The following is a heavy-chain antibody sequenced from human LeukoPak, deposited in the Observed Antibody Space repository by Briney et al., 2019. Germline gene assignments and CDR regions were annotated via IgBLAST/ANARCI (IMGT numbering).Heavy chain of an antibody. J-gene: IGHJ4*02. Sequence: GGSLRLSCTVSGLPFSDYALSWVRQVPGKGLEWVGFIRISAYGATTEYSAPVKDRFTISRDDSKSLVYLHMNILKTEDTAVYYCATHRLESHHIQFAYWGQGALVIVSS. CDR2: IRISAYGATT. CDR1: GLPFSDYA. CDR3: ATHRLESHHIQFAY. V-gene: IGHV3-49*04. D-gene: IGHD1-1*01.